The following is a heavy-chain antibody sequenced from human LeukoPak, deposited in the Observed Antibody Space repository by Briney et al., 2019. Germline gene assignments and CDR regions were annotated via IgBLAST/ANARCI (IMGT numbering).Heavy chain of an antibody. CDR3: ARDRSGTYQLSSRFDP. CDR2: INPNSGGT. CDR1: GYTFTGYY. D-gene: IGHD2-2*01. J-gene: IGHJ5*02. Sequence: ASVKVSCKASGYTFTGYYMHWVRQAPGQGLEWMGWINPNSGGTNYAQKFQGRVTMTRDTSISTAYMELSRLRSDDTAVYYCARDRSGTYQLSSRFDPWGQGTLVTVSS. V-gene: IGHV1-2*02.